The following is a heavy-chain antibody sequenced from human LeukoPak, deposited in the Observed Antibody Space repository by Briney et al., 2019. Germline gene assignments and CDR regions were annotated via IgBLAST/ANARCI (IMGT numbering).Heavy chain of an antibody. J-gene: IGHJ3*02. CDR3: ARWPLVGTIQDAFDI. Sequence: PSETLSPTCTVSGGSISDYYWSWIRQPAGKGLEWIGRIYSSGSSNYNPSLKRRVTMSVDTSKNQFYLNVNSVTAADTAVYYCARWPLVGTIQDAFDIWGQGTMVTVSS. V-gene: IGHV4-4*07. D-gene: IGHD1-26*01. CDR1: GGSISDYY. CDR2: IYSSGSS.